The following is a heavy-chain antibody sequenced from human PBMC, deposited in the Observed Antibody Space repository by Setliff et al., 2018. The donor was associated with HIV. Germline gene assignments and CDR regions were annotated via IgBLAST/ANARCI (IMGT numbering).Heavy chain of an antibody. CDR1: GDSISSGDYS. CDR2: IYYSGRT. Sequence: PSETLSLTCTVSGDSISSGDYSWSWIRQHPGKGLEWIGYIYYSGRTYYNPSLKSRVTISVDTSKSQFSLKLSSVAAADTAVYYCARDLYFYDSGGYLRWYFDLWGRGTLVTVSS. V-gene: IGHV4-31*03. J-gene: IGHJ2*01. D-gene: IGHD3-22*01. CDR3: ARDLYFYDSGGYLRWYFDL.